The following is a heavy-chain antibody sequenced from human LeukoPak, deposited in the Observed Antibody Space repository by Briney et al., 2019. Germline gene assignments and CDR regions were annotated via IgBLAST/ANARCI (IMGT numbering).Heavy chain of an antibody. CDR3: ARGHLGYCSGGSCYSGAAFDI. J-gene: IGHJ3*02. D-gene: IGHD2-15*01. CDR1: GFTFSSYA. Sequence: GGSLRLSCAASGFTFSSYAMHWVRQAPGKGLEWVAVISYDGSNKYYADSVRGRFAISRDNSKNTLYLQMNSLRAEDTAVYYCARGHLGYCSGGSCYSGAAFDIWGQGTMVTVSS. CDR2: ISYDGSNK. V-gene: IGHV3-30*09.